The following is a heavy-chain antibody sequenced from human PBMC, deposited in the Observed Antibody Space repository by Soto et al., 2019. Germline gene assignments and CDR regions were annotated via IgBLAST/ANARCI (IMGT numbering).Heavy chain of an antibody. CDR3: AKSHLNYIAEAIDY. CDR2: ISGSGGST. CDR1: GFTFSSYA. Sequence: GGSLRLSCAASGFTFSSYAMSWVRQAPGKGLEWVSAISGSGGSTYYADSVKGRFTISRDNSKNTLYLQMNSLRAEDTAVYYCAKSHLNYIAEAIDYWGQGTLVTVSS. D-gene: IGHD6-13*01. V-gene: IGHV3-23*01. J-gene: IGHJ4*02.